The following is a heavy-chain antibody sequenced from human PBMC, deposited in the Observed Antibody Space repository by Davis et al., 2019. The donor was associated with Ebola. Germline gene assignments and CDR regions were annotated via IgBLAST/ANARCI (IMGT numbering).Heavy chain of an antibody. D-gene: IGHD3-10*01. V-gene: IGHV4-30-4*01. CDR2: IYYSGST. J-gene: IGHJ6*03. CDR1: GGSISSGDYY. Sequence: LRLSCTVSGGSISSGDYYWSWIRQPPGKGLEWIGYIYYSGSTYYNPSLKSRVTISVDTSKNQFSLKLSSVTAADTAVYYCARVHAWFGEWTDYYYYMDVWGKGTTVTVSS. CDR3: ARVHAWFGEWTDYYYYMDV.